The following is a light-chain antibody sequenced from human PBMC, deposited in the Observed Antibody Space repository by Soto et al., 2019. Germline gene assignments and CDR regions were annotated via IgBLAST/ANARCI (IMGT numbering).Light chain of an antibody. CDR3: QKYNSAPLT. CDR1: QGISNY. CDR2: AAS. V-gene: IGKV1-27*01. Sequence: DIQMTQSPSSLSAYVGDGVTIPCRASQGISNYLAWYQQKPGKVPKLLIYAASTLHSGVPSRFSGSGSGTDFTLTISSLQPEDVATYYCQKYNSAPLTFGQGTKVEIK. J-gene: IGKJ1*01.